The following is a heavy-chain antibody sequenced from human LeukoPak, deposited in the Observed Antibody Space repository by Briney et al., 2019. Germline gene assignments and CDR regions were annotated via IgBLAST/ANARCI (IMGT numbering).Heavy chain of an antibody. V-gene: IGHV4-39*07. J-gene: IGHJ1*01. CDR2: IYSSGSP. Sequence: SETLSLTCTVSGASISNSEFYRGWIRQAPGKGLEWIGSIYSSGSPYYSPSFKSRATMSIDRSQNHFSLRLTSVTAADTAVYYCARDPPGGIGEYFQHWGQGTLVTVSS. CDR3: ARDPPGGIGEYFQH. CDR1: GASISNSEFY. D-gene: IGHD2-15*01.